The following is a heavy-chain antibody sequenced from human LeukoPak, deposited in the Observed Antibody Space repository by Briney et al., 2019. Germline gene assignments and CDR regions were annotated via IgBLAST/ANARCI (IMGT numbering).Heavy chain of an antibody. CDR3: ITELRWEQGPGDFFY. Sequence: GGSLRLSCAASGFILTNAWMTWLRQAPGKGLEWGSRIKSKADGGTTDYAAPVKGRFTISRDDSKNTLDLQMNSLTTEDTAIYYCITELRWEQGPGDFFYWGQGTLVTVSS. J-gene: IGHJ4*02. CDR1: GFILTNAW. CDR2: IKSKADGGTT. V-gene: IGHV3-15*01. D-gene: IGHD1-26*01.